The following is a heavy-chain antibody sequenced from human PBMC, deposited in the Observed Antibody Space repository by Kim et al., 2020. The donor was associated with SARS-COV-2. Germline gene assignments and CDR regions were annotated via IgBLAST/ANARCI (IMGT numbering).Heavy chain of an antibody. D-gene: IGHD3-22*01. Sequence: NSNPSLKSRVTISVDTSKNQFSLKLSSVTAADTAVYYCARGRFDSSGYDYWGQGTLVTVSS. J-gene: IGHJ4*02. CDR3: ARGRFDSSGYDY. V-gene: IGHV4-34*01.